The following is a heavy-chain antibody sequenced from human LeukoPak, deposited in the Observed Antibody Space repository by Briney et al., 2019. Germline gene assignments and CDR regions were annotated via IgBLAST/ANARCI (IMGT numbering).Heavy chain of an antibody. V-gene: IGHV3-23*01. CDR3: AKDRRYSNYVKYFDY. J-gene: IGHJ4*02. CDR1: GFTFSSYA. D-gene: IGHD4-4*01. CDR2: ISGSGGST. Sequence: GGSLRLSFAASGFTFSSYAMSWVRQAPGKGLEWVSAISGSGGSTYYADSVKGRFTISRDNSKNTLYLQMNSLRAEDTAVYYCAKDRRYSNYVKYFDYWGQGTLVTVSS.